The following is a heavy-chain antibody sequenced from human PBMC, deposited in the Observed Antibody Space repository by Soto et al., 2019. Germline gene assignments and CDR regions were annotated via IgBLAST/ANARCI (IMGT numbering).Heavy chain of an antibody. CDR3: AKDSHWAMISPTPDS. V-gene: IGHV3-23*01. CDR2: FRESGGTT. J-gene: IGHJ4*02. Sequence: PGGSLRLSCAASGFPFSSSAMSWVRQAPWKGLEWVSTFRESGGTTHYADSVKGRFTISRDTSKNMLYLQMNSLRAEDTAIYYCAKDSHWAMISPTPDSWGQGTLLTVS. D-gene: IGHD3-22*01. CDR1: GFPFSSSA.